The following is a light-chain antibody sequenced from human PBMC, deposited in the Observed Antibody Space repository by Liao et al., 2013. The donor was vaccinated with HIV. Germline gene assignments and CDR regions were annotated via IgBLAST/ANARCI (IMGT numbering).Light chain of an antibody. V-gene: IGLV3-21*01. Sequence: SYELTQPPSVSVAPGKTARITCGRNNIGSNSVHWYQQKPGQAPVVVIYYNSDRPSGIPERFSGSNSGNTATLTISRVEAGDEADYYCQVWDSSSDHYVFGTGTKVTVL. J-gene: IGLJ1*01. CDR3: QVWDSSSDHYV. CDR2: YNS. CDR1: NIGSNS.